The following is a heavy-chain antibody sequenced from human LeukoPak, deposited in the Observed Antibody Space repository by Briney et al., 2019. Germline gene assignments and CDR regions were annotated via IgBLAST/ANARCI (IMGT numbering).Heavy chain of an antibody. V-gene: IGHV3-66*01. J-gene: IGHJ4*02. D-gene: IGHD3-10*01. CDR2: IYSGGST. Sequence: PGGSLRLSCAASGFTVSSNYMSWVRQAPGKGLEWVSVIYSGGSTYYADSVKGRFTISRDNSKNTLYLQMNSLRAEDTAVYYCARDHPLGKVTMVRGVLDYWGQGTLVTVSS. CDR1: GFTVSSNY. CDR3: ARDHPLGKVTMVRGVLDY.